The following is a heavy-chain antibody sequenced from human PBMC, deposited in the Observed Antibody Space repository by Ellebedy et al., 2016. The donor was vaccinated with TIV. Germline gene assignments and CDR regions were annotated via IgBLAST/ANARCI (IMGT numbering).Heavy chain of an antibody. V-gene: IGHV1-18*04. J-gene: IGHJ4*02. CDR1: GYTFTSFG. Sequence: ASVKVSCKASGYTFTSFGISWLRQAPGQGLEWMGWISAYNGDTKYAERVQGRVTMTTDTPTSTGYMELRGLRSDDTAVYYCARGSGNYYADYWGQGTLVTVSS. D-gene: IGHD1-26*01. CDR3: ARGSGNYYADY. CDR2: ISAYNGDT.